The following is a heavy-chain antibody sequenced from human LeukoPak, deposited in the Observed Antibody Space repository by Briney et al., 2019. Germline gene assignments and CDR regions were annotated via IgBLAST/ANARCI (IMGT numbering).Heavy chain of an antibody. D-gene: IGHD2-2*01. CDR3: AKRGDCSGTCTYDY. Sequence: PGGSLRLSCAASGFTFSNYTIHWVRQAPGKGLEWVSIVGGRGVKTYCADSVKGRFTISRDNSKNTVYLQMNSLRAEDTAVYYCAKRGDCSGTCTYDYWGQGTLVTVSS. CDR2: VGGRGVKT. CDR1: GFTFSNYT. V-gene: IGHV3-23*01. J-gene: IGHJ4*02.